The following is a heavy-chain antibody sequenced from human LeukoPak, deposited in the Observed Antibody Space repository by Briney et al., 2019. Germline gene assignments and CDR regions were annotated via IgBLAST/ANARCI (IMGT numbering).Heavy chain of an antibody. D-gene: IGHD2-2*01. J-gene: IGHJ6*03. CDR3: ARAPPPRYGSSTSCEGYYYYMDV. V-gene: IGHV4-59*01. CDR1: GGSISSYY. CDR2: IYSSLST. Sequence: SETLSLTCTVSGGSISSYYWSWIRQPPGKGLEWIEYIYSSLSTNYKPSLKSRVTISVDTSKYQFSRKLSSVTAADTAVYYCARAPPPRYGSSTSCEGYYYYMDVWGKGTTVTVSS.